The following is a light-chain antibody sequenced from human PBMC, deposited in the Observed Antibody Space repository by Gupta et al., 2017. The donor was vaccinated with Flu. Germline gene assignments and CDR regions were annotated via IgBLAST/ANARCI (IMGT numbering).Light chain of an antibody. Sequence: SITISCTGTSSDVGGYKYVSWYQHHPGKAPKLMIYEVIKRPAGVSNRFSGSKSGNTASLTISGLQAEDEADYYCSSDTSINALEFGGGTKLTVL. V-gene: IGLV2-14*01. J-gene: IGLJ3*02. CDR3: SSDTSINALE. CDR2: EVI. CDR1: SSDVGGYKY.